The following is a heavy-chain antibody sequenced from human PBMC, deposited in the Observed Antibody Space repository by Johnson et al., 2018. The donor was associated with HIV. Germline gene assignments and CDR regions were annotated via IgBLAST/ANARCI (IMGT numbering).Heavy chain of an antibody. CDR3: ARTYYYDSSGYYSAFDI. CDR2: ISSNGGST. V-gene: IGHV3-64*01. CDR1: GFTFSSYA. J-gene: IGHJ3*02. D-gene: IGHD3-22*01. Sequence: VQLLESGGGVVRPGGSLRLSCAASGFTFSSYAMHWVRQAPGKGLEYVSAISSNGGSTYYANSVKGRFTISRDNSKNTLYLQMGSLRAEDMAVYYCARTYYYDSSGYYSAFDIWGQGTMVTVSS.